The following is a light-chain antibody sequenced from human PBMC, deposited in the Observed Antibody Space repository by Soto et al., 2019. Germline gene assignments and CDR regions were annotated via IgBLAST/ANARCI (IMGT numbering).Light chain of an antibody. CDR3: QQYHSYPVT. V-gene: IGKV1-16*02. Sequence: DIQMTQPPSSLSASVGDTVTITCRASQGISNFLAWFQQKPGKAPKSLIYGASSLQSGVPSKFSVSGSDTYFTLTISSLQPEDSATYFCQQYHSYPVTFGGWTKVEIK. CDR2: GAS. CDR1: QGISNF. J-gene: IGKJ4*01.